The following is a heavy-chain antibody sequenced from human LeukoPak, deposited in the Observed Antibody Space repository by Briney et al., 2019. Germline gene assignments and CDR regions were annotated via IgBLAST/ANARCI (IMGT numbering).Heavy chain of an antibody. CDR2: IFASGST. CDR3: ARPPLGSSLFDY. J-gene: IGHJ4*02. V-gene: IGHV4-61*02. D-gene: IGHD6-13*01. Sequence: PSQTLSLTCTVSGGSISSGGYFWSWIRQPAGEGLEYIGRIFASGSTNYNPSLKSRVTISVDTSKNQFSLKLSSVTAADTAVYYCARPPLGSSLFDYWGQGTLVTVSS. CDR1: GGSISSGGYF.